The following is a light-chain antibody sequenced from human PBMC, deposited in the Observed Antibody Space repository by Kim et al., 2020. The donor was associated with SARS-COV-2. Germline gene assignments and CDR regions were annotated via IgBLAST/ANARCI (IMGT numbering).Light chain of an antibody. CDR2: EAS. Sequence: ASIGDRVIITCRASQDIRSHLAWYQQKPGKVPNLLIYEASALQSGVPSRFSCSGSGTDFALTISSLQPEDVATYYCQKYNSAPRTFGQGTKVDIK. V-gene: IGKV1-27*01. CDR3: QKYNSAPRT. J-gene: IGKJ1*01. CDR1: QDIRSH.